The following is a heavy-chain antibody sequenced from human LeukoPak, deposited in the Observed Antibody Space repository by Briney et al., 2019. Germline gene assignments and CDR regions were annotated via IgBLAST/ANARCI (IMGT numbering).Heavy chain of an antibody. CDR3: ARAYSWSTPFDY. V-gene: IGHV4-39*01. Sequence: SETLSLTCTVSGGSISSSSYYWGWIRQPPGKGLEWIGSIYYSGSTYYNPSLKCRVTISVDTSKNQFSLKLSSVTAADTAVYYCARAYSWSTPFDYWGQGTLVTVSS. J-gene: IGHJ4*02. CDR2: IYYSGST. CDR1: GGSISSSSYY. D-gene: IGHD6-13*01.